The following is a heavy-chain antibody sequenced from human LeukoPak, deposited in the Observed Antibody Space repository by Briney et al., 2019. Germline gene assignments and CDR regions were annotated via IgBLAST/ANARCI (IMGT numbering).Heavy chain of an antibody. Sequence: ASVKVSCKASGGTFSSYAISWVRQAPGQGLEWMGGIIPIFGTANYAQKFQGRVTITADESTSTAYMELSSLRSEDTAVYYCARITPISLDCSSTSCYRRYYYYGMDVWGQGTTVTVSS. V-gene: IGHV1-69*13. CDR3: ARITPISLDCSSTSCYRRYYYYGMDV. J-gene: IGHJ6*02. D-gene: IGHD2-2*02. CDR1: GGTFSSYA. CDR2: IIPIFGTA.